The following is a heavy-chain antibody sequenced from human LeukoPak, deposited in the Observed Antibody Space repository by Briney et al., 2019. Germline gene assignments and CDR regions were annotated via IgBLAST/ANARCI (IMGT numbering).Heavy chain of an antibody. CDR2: IRYDGSNE. Sequence: GGSLRLSCVASGFTFSSYGMHWVRQAPGMGLEWVAFIRYDGSNEYVDSVKGRFTISRDNSKNTLYLQMNSLRAEDTAVYYCARDLSREYYFDYWGQGTLVTVSS. V-gene: IGHV3-30*02. CDR3: ARDLSREYYFDY. CDR1: GFTFSSYG. J-gene: IGHJ4*02.